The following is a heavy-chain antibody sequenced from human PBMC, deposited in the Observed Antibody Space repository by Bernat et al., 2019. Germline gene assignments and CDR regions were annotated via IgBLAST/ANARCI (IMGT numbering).Heavy chain of an antibody. D-gene: IGHD3-22*01. CDR2: IYYSGST. CDR1: GGSISSGGYY. Sequence: QVQLQESGPGLVKPSQTLSLTCTVSGGSISSGGYYWSWIRQHPGKGLEWIGYIYYSGSTYYNPSLKSRVTISVDTSKNQFSLKLSSVTAADTAVYYCARERNEHRYYYDSSGYRETYYYYYGMDVWGQGTTVTVSS. V-gene: IGHV4-31*03. J-gene: IGHJ6*02. CDR3: ARERNEHRYYYDSSGYRETYYYYYGMDV.